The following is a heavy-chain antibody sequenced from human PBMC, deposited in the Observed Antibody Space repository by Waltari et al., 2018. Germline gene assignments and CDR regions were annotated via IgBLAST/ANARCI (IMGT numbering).Heavy chain of an antibody. J-gene: IGHJ3*02. CDR1: GSTLTELS. D-gene: IGHD1-26*01. Sequence: QVQLVQSGAEVKKPGASVKVSCKVSGSTLTELSMHWVRQAPGKGLEWMGGFDPEDGETIYAQKFQGRVTMTEDTSTDTAYMELSSLRSEDTAVYYCATDIKRGGSYSDFAFDIWGQGTMVTVSS. V-gene: IGHV1-24*01. CDR3: ATDIKRGGSYSDFAFDI. CDR2: FDPEDGET.